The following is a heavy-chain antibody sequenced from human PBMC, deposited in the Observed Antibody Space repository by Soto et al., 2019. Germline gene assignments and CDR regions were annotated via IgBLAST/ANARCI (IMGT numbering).Heavy chain of an antibody. J-gene: IGHJ4*02. Sequence: SVNVSCKASGYIFSNHGISGVRQAPGQGLEWMGGIIPTFRTAISAQKLKGRVTTTADECTSPDYMELPSLRSADTAVYYCARDLHLSTVTKAWGQGTLVTVSS. CDR2: IIPTFRTA. CDR3: ARDLHLSTVTKA. V-gene: IGHV1-69*13. D-gene: IGHD4-17*01. CDR1: GYIFSNHG.